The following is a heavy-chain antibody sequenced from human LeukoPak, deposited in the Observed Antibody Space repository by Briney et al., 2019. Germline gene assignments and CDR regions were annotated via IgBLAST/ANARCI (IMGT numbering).Heavy chain of an antibody. CDR3: AKDDYSNYGYFDY. Sequence: PGRSLRLSCAASGFTFSSYGMHWVRQAPGKGLERVAVISYDGSNKYYADSVKGRFTISRDNSKNTLYLQMNSLRAEDTAVYYCAKDDYSNYGYFDYWGQGTLVTVSS. CDR1: GFTFSSYG. D-gene: IGHD4-11*01. CDR2: ISYDGSNK. J-gene: IGHJ4*02. V-gene: IGHV3-30*18.